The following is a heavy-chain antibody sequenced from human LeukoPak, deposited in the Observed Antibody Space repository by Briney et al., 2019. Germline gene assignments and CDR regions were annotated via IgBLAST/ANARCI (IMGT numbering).Heavy chain of an antibody. J-gene: IGHJ6*02. V-gene: IGHV1-18*01. Sequence: ASVKVSCRASGYTFTSYGISWVRQAPGQGLEWMGWISAYNGNTNYAQKLQGRVTMTTDTSTSTAYMELRSLRSDDTAVYYCARVREDYGDYYYYYSMDVWGQGTTVTVSS. CDR3: ARVREDYGDYYYYYSMDV. CDR1: GYTFTSYG. D-gene: IGHD4-17*01. CDR2: ISAYNGNT.